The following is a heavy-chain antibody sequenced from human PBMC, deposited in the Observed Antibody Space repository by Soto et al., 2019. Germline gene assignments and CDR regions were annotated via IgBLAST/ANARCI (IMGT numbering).Heavy chain of an antibody. CDR3: VRDIR. CDR2: INSDGTTT. Sequence: EVQLVESGGGLVQPGGSLRRSCAASGFTFNNFWMYWVRQTPEKGLVWVSGINSDGTTTIYADSVKGRFTISRDNAKNTLYLQMNILPVEATAIYYCVRDIRWGQGTLVTVSS. V-gene: IGHV3-74*01. CDR1: GFTFNNFW. J-gene: IGHJ4*02.